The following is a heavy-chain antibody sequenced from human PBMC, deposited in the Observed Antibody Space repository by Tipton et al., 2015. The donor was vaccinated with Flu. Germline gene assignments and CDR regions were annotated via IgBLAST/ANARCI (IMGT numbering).Heavy chain of an antibody. CDR3: ARDLDYHPGSVYYDALDI. J-gene: IGHJ3*02. Sequence: GSLRLSCTASGFTFSSYSLSWVRQAPGKGLEWVVNLEEDGSGKSYVDSVKGRFAISRDNAKNSLYLQMNSLRVEDTAIYYCARDLDYHPGSVYYDALDIWGQGTMVTVSS. D-gene: IGHD3-22*01. CDR1: GFTFSSYS. CDR2: LEEDGSGK. V-gene: IGHV3-7*01.